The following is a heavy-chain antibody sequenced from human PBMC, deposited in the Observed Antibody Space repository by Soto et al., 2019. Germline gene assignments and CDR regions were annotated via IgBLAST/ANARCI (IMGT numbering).Heavy chain of an antibody. CDR3: ARHTEWLSVKAPFDY. Sequence: SETLSLTCTVSGGSISSSSYYWGWIRQPPGKGLEWIGSIYYSGSTYYNPSLKSRVTISVDTSKNQFSLKLSSVTAADTAVYYCARHTEWLSVKAPFDYWGQGTLVTVSS. CDR1: GGSISSSSYY. J-gene: IGHJ4*02. D-gene: IGHD5-12*01. V-gene: IGHV4-39*01. CDR2: IYYSGST.